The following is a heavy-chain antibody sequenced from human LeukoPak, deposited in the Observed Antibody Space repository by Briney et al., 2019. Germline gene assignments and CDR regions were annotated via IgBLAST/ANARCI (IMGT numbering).Heavy chain of an antibody. CDR1: GGSISSGSYY. Sequence: PSETLSLTCTVSGGSISSGSYYWSWIRQPAGKGLDWIGRIYTTGSTNYNPSLKSRVTISVDKSKNQFSLKLSSVTAADTAVYYCARNPASGYGIPFAFDIWGQGTMVTVSS. CDR3: ARNPASGYGIPFAFDI. J-gene: IGHJ3*02. D-gene: IGHD5-12*01. CDR2: IYTTGST. V-gene: IGHV4-61*02.